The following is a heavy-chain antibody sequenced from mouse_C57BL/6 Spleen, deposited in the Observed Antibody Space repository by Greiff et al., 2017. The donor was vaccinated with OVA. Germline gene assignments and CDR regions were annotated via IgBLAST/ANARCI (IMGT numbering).Heavy chain of an antibody. Sequence: DVQLVESGGGLVKPGGSLKLSCAASGFTFSSYAMSWVRQTPEKRLEWVATISDGGSYTYYPDHVKGRFTISRDNAKNNLYLQMSHLKSEDTAVYYCARDFYGNYSWFAYWGKETLVTVSA. CDR2: ISDGGSYT. CDR3: ARDFYGNYSWFAY. V-gene: IGHV5-4*01. D-gene: IGHD2-1*01. CDR1: GFTFSSYA. J-gene: IGHJ3*01.